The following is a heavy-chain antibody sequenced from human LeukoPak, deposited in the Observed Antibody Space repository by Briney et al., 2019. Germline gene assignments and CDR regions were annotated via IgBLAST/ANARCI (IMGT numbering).Heavy chain of an antibody. CDR1: GGSINSGDYY. CDR3: ARTSDAASEAFDI. J-gene: IGHJ3*02. V-gene: IGHV4-30-4*01. CDR2: IYYSGST. Sequence: SQTLSLTCTVSGGSINSGDYYWSWIRQPPGKGLEWIGYIYYSGSTYYNPSLKSRVTISVDTSKNQFSLKLSSVTAADTAVYYCARTSDAASEAFDIWGQGTMVTVSS.